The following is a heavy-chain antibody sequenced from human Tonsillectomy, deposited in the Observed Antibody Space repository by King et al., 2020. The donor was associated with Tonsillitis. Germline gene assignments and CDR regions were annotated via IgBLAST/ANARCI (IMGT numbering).Heavy chain of an antibody. J-gene: IGHJ4*02. CDR1: GYTFTNYG. V-gene: IGHV1-18*01. CDR2: ISPYNDNT. CDR3: AGTYRGSYYGFFDY. D-gene: IGHD1-26*01. Sequence: VQLVQSGAEVKKPGASVKVSCKASGYTFTNYGISWVRQAPGQGLEWMGWISPYNDNTNYAQKLQGRVTMTTDTSTSTAYMELRRLRSDDTAVYYCAGTYRGSYYGFFDYWGQGTLVTVSS.